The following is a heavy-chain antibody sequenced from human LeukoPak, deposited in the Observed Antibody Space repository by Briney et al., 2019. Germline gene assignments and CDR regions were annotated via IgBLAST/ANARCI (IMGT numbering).Heavy chain of an antibody. CDR1: GGSISSGGYS. D-gene: IGHD4-17*01. V-gene: IGHV4-30-4*07. Sequence: SETLSLTCAVSGGSISSGGYSWSWIRQPPGKGLEWIGYIYYSGSTYYNPSLKSRVTISVDTSKNQFSLKLSSVTAADTAVYYCARNLHDYGDYGYAFDIWGQGTMVTVSS. CDR3: ARNLHDYGDYGYAFDI. J-gene: IGHJ3*02. CDR2: IYYSGST.